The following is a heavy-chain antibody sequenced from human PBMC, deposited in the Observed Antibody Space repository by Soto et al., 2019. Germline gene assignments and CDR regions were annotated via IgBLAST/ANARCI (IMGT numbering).Heavy chain of an antibody. CDR2: IIPLFGKT. CDR3: AAELGFGKLSVV. Sequence: QVQVVQSGVEVRRPGSSVKVSCKASGDTFKNCGISWVRQAPGQGLEWMGGIIPLFGKTDFAQRFQGRLTITTDESTTTAYMELSRLRSEDTATYYCAAELGFGKLSVVWGQGTTVIVSS. J-gene: IGHJ6*02. D-gene: IGHD3-10*01. V-gene: IGHV1-69*01. CDR1: GDTFKNCG.